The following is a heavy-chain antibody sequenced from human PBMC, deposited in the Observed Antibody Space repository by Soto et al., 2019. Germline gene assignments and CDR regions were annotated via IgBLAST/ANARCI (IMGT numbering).Heavy chain of an antibody. Sequence: ETLSLTCTVSGGSISSFSYYWGWIRQPPGRGLEWIGSIYYSGSTYYNPSLKSRVTISVDTSKNQFSLKLSSVTAADTAVYYCARPSGSYLYYFDYWGQGTLVTVSS. CDR2: IYYSGST. J-gene: IGHJ4*02. D-gene: IGHD1-26*01. CDR3: ARPSGSYLYYFDY. V-gene: IGHV4-39*01. CDR1: GGSISSFSYY.